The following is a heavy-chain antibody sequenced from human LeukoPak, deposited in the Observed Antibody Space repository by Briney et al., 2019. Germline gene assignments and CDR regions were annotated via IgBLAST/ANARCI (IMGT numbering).Heavy chain of an antibody. J-gene: IGHJ6*03. CDR2: IYYRGST. CDR3: ARVVPRTIYSNQYYYYYYMDV. CDR1: GGSISSSSYY. D-gene: IGHD4-11*01. V-gene: IGHV4-39*07. Sequence: SETLSLTCTVSGGSISSSSYYWGWIRQPPGKGLEWIGSIYYRGSTYYNPSLKSRVTISVDTSKNQFSLKLSSVTAADTAVYYCARVVPRTIYSNQYYYYYYMDVWGKGTTVTVSS.